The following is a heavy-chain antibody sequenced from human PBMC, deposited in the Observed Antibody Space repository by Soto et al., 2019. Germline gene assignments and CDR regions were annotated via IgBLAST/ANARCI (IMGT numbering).Heavy chain of an antibody. J-gene: IGHJ6*02. Sequence: GASVKVSCKASGFTFTSSAVQWVRQARGQRLEWIGWIVVGSGNTNYAQKFQERVTITRDMSTSTAYMELSSLRSEGTAVYYCAAGPRGYSYEVVYYYYYGMDAWGQGTTVTVSS. CDR1: GFTFTSSA. CDR2: IVVGSGNT. D-gene: IGHD5-18*01. V-gene: IGHV1-58*01. CDR3: AAGPRGYSYEVVYYYYYGMDA.